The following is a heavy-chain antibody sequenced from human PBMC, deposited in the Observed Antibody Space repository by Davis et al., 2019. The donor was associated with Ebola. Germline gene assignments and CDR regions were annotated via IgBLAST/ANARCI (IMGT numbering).Heavy chain of an antibody. Sequence: PSRTLCLSCTVSPGPVSDRSSHWSWNRQTTGRGLEWIGYISYSGRTDYNHTLRSRVTISVDTSKNQFSLKLTSVIAADTAVYYCARILTDTCGWYHFDSWGQGTLVTVSS. CDR2: ISYSGRT. V-gene: IGHV4-61*01. CDR3: ARILTDTCGWYHFDS. J-gene: IGHJ4*02. CDR1: PGPVSDRSSH. D-gene: IGHD6-19*01.